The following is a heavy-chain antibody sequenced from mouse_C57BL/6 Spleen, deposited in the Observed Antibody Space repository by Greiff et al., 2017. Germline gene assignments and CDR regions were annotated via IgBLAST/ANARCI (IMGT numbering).Heavy chain of an antibody. J-gene: IGHJ1*03. CDR2: IKPNNGGT. Sequence: VQLQQSGPELVKPGASVKIPCKASGYTFTDYNMDWVKQSHGKSLEWIGDIKPNNGGTIYNQKFKGKATLTVGTSSSTAYMELRSLTSEDTAVYYCSIGYSISLWYFDVWGTGTTVTFSS. CDR1: GYTFTDYN. CDR3: SIGYSISLWYFDV. D-gene: IGHD6-1*01. V-gene: IGHV1-18*01.